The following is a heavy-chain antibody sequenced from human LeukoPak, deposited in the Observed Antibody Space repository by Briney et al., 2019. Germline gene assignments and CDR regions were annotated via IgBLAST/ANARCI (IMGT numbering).Heavy chain of an antibody. J-gene: IGHJ6*02. CDR2: INPNSGGT. CDR1: RYTFTGYY. CDR3: AIHSSGYYYYYYGMDV. Sequence: ASVKVSCKASRYTFTGYYMHWVRQAPGQGLEWMGWINPNSGGTNYAQKFQGRVTMTRDTSISTAYMELSRLRSDDTAVYYCAIHSSGYYYYYYGMDVWGQGTTVTVSS. D-gene: IGHD3-22*01. V-gene: IGHV1-2*02.